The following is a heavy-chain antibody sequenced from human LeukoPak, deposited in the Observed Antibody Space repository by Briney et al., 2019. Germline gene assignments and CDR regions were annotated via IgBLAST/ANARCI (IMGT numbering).Heavy chain of an antibody. CDR3: ARALSPVQADN. CDR1: GLTFSSYW. CDR2: IKSDGSST. J-gene: IGHJ4*02. V-gene: IGHV3-74*01. Sequence: PGGSLRLSCVASGLTFSSYWMHWVRQAPGKGLVWVSRIKSDGSSTTYADSVKGRFTISRDNAKNTLYLQMNSLRAEDTAVYYCARALSPVQADNWGQGTLVTVSA.